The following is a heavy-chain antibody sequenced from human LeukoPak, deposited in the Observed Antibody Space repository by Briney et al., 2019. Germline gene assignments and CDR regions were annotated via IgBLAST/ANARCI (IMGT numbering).Heavy chain of an antibody. D-gene: IGHD2-8*02. J-gene: IGHJ4*02. V-gene: IGHV3-9*01. CDR3: ASGWGPMVVSY. CDR1: GFTFDDYA. CDR2: ISWNSGSI. Sequence: GGSLRLSCAASGFTFDDYAMHWVRQAPGKGLEWVSGISWNSGSIGYADSVKGRFTISRDNAKNSVYLQMNSLRAEDTAVYYCASGWGPMVVSYWGQGTLVTVSS.